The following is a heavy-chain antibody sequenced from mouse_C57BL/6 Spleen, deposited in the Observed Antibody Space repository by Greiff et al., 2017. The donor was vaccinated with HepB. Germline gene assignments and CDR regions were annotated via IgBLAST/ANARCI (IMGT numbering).Heavy chain of an antibody. CDR1: GFTFSDYG. V-gene: IGHV5-17*01. D-gene: IGHD1-1*01. CDR2: ISSGSSTI. CDR3: ARYYYGSDWYFDV. J-gene: IGHJ1*03. Sequence: EVKLMESGGGLVKPGGSLKLSCAASGFTFSDYGMHWVRQAPEKGLEWVAYISSGSSTIYYADTVKGRVTISRDNAKNTRFLHMTSLRSEDTAMYYCARYYYGSDWYFDVWGTGTTVTVAS.